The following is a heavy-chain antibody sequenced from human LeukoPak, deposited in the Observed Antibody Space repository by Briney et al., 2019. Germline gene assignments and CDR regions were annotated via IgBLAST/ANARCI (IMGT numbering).Heavy chain of an antibody. CDR2: IYYIGST. CDR1: GGSISSYY. J-gene: IGHJ6*02. CDR3: ARDSGSYYQSPYYGMDV. D-gene: IGHD1-26*01. Sequence: SETLTLTCTVSGGSISSYYWSWIRQPPGKGLEWIGYIYYIGSTNYNPSLESRVTISVDTSKNQFSLKLSSVTAADTAVYYCARDSGSYYQSPYYGMDVWGQGTTVTVSS. V-gene: IGHV4-59*01.